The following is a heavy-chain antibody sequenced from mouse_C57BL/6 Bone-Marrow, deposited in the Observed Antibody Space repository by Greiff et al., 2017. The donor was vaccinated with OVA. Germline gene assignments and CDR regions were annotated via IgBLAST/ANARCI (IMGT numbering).Heavy chain of an antibody. Sequence: VKLVESGPGILQSSQTLSLTCSFSGFSLSTSGMGVSWIRQPSGKGLEWLAHIYWDDDKRYTPSPKSRLTISKDTSRNQVFLKITSVDTADTATYYCARRDDYDNFDVWGTGTTVTVSS. V-gene: IGHV8-12*01. CDR1: GFSLSTSGMG. J-gene: IGHJ1*03. CDR3: ARRDDYDNFDV. D-gene: IGHD2-4*01. CDR2: IYWDDDK.